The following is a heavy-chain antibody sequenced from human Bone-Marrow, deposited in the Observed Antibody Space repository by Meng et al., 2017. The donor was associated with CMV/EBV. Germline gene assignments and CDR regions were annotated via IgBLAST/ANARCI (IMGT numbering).Heavy chain of an antibody. Sequence: ASVKVSCKASGGTFSSYAISWVRQAPGQGLEWMGWINPNSGNTGYAQKFQGRVTMTRNTSISTAYMELSSLRSEDTAVYYCARGGGNPGQTDAFDIWGQGTIVTVSS. CDR1: GGTFSSYA. V-gene: IGHV1-8*02. J-gene: IGHJ3*02. CDR2: INPNSGNT. D-gene: IGHD4-23*01. CDR3: ARGGGNPGQTDAFDI.